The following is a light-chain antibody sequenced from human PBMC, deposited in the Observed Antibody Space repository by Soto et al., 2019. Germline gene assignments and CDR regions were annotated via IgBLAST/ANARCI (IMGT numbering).Light chain of an antibody. V-gene: IGLV2-14*01. J-gene: IGLJ2*01. CDR1: SSDVGDYNH. CDR2: DVS. CDR3: SSYTTSSTL. Sequence: QSALTQPASVSGSPGQWITISCTGTSSDVGDYNHVSWYQQYPGKAPKLMIYDVSHRPSGVSNRFSGSKSGNTASLTISGLQAEDEADYYCSSYTTSSTLFGGGTKLTVL.